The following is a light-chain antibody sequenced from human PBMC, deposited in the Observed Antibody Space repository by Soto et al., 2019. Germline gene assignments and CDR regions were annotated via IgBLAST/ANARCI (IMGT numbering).Light chain of an antibody. CDR3: VRYMGSGIWV. Sequence: QAVVTQEPSFSVSPGGTVTLTCDLSSGSVSPSHYPSWYQQTPGQAPRTLIYSTNTRSSGVPDRFSGSILGNKAALTITGAQADDESDYYCVRYMGSGIWVFGGGTKLTVL. CDR1: SGSVSPSHY. V-gene: IGLV8-61*01. J-gene: IGLJ3*02. CDR2: STN.